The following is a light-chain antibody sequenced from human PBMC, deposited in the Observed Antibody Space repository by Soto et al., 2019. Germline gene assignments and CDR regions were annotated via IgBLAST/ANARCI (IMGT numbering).Light chain of an antibody. CDR2: EVV. CDR3: KSYAGSNTYV. V-gene: IGLV2-8*01. Sequence: QTVLTQPPCASGSPGQSVTISCTGTKNDIGVYDFVSWYQHHPGKAPRLIIYEVVQRPSGLPDRFSGSKSGNTASLTVSGLQAADEDDYFCKSYAGSNTYVFGSRTKVSVL. CDR1: KNDIGVYDF. J-gene: IGLJ1*01.